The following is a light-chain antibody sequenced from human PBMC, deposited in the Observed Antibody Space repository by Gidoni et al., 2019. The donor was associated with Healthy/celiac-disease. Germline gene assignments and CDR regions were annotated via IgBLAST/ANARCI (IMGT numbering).Light chain of an antibody. V-gene: IGKV2-28*01. J-gene: IGKJ2*01. Sequence: DIVMTQSPLSLPVTPGEPASISCRSSQSLLHSNGYNYLVWYLQKPGQSPQLLIYLGSNRASGVPDRFSGSGSGTDFTLKISRVEAEDVGVYDCMQALQTPTFGQGTKLEIK. CDR3: MQALQTPT. CDR2: LGS. CDR1: QSLLHSNGYNY.